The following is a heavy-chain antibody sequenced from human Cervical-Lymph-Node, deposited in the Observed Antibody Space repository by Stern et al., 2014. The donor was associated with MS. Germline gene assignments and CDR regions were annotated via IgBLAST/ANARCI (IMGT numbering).Heavy chain of an antibody. D-gene: IGHD5-12*01. Sequence: QVQLVQSGGEVKKPGASVTVSCKAYIDTFTNYGFSWVRQAPGPGLEWMGWISGYNGKANYAQKFQGRVTMTTDTSTSTVYMELKSLRSDDTAVYYCARDGKWLQVYGMDVWGQGTTVTVSS. CDR3: ARDGKWLQVYGMDV. V-gene: IGHV1-18*04. CDR2: ISGYNGKA. CDR1: IDTFTNYG. J-gene: IGHJ6*02.